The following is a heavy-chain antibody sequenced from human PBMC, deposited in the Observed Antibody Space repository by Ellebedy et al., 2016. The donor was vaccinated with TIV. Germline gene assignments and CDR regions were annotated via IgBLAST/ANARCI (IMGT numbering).Heavy chain of an antibody. D-gene: IGHD3-22*01. J-gene: IGHJ6*02. CDR1: GGTFSSYA. CDR3: AFAGGASGYGNYYYGMDV. Sequence: AASVKVSCKASGGTFSSYAISWVRQAPGQGLEWMGGIIPIFGTANYAQKFQGRVTITADKSTSTAYMELSSLRSEDTAVYYCAFAGGASGYGNYYYGMDVWGQGTTVTVSS. V-gene: IGHV1-69*06. CDR2: IIPIFGTA.